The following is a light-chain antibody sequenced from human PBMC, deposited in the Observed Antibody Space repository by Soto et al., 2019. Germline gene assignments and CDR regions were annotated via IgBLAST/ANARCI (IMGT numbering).Light chain of an antibody. J-gene: IGKJ4*01. CDR2: GAS. CDR1: QSVSSN. Sequence: EIVMTQSPATLSVSPGERVTLSCRASQSVSSNLAWYQQKPGQSPRLLIYGASTRAAGIAARFSGSGSGTEFTLTISSLQSEDLAVYYCQQYDNWPPLTFGGGTKVEMK. CDR3: QQYDNWPPLT. V-gene: IGKV3D-15*01.